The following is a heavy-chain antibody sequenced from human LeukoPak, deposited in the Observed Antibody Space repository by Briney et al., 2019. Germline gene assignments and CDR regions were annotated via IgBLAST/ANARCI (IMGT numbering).Heavy chain of an antibody. CDR1: GSSFTDYD. CDR3: ARTGHYQFDS. V-gene: IGHV1-18*01. CDR2: VSIYNDNT. J-gene: IGHJ4*02. D-gene: IGHD3-9*01. Sequence: ASVKVSCKASGSSFTDYDFNWVRQAPRQGLEWLGWVSIYNDNTNFAREFQDRITMTTDISTSTAYMELKSLTSDDTAVDFCARTGHYQFDSWGQGTLVTVSS.